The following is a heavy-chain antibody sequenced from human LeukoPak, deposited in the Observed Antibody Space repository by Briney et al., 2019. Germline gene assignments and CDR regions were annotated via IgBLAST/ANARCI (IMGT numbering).Heavy chain of an antibody. CDR2: INAGNGNT. D-gene: IGHD2-21*01. Sequence: ASVKVSCKASGGTFSSYAISWVRQAPGQRLEWMGWINAGNGNTKYSQNFQGRITITRDTSASTAYMELSSLRSEDTAVYYCARDSPLPSGFDYWGQGTLVTVSS. CDR1: GGTFSSYA. V-gene: IGHV1-3*01. CDR3: ARDSPLPSGFDY. J-gene: IGHJ4*02.